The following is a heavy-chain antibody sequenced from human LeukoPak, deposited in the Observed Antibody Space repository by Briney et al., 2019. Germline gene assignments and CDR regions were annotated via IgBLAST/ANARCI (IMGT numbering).Heavy chain of an antibody. CDR3: AKDHGVVGATFFDY. CDR1: GFTFSSYA. J-gene: IGHJ4*02. D-gene: IGHD1-26*01. CDR2: ISGSGGST. Sequence: GGSLRLSCAASGFTFSSYAMSWVRQAPGKGLEWVSAISGSGGSTYYADSVKGRFTISRDNPKNTLYLQMNSLRAEDTAVYYCAKDHGVVGATFFDYWGQGTLVTVSS. V-gene: IGHV3-23*01.